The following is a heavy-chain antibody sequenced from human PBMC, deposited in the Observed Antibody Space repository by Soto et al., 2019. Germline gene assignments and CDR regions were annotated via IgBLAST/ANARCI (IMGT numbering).Heavy chain of an antibody. CDR3: ARELPPDL. D-gene: IGHD2-15*01. V-gene: IGHV3-53*01. CDR1: WFTVSSKY. J-gene: IGHJ5*02. CDR2: IWSAGLT. Sequence: GWSLRLSCAASWFTVSSKYMNWVRQAPGKGLEWVSIIWSAGLTYYADSVRGRFTISRDISKNILFLQMNNLRAEDSAIYYCARELPPDLWGQGTLVTVSS.